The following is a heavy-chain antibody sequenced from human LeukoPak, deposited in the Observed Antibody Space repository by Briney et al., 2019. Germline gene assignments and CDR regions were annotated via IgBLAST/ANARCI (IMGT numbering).Heavy chain of an antibody. CDR3: ARDSSHYDILTGYYKGDYFDY. V-gene: IGHV1-46*01. D-gene: IGHD3-9*01. CDR1: GYTFTSYY. J-gene: IGHJ4*02. Sequence: ASVKVSCKASGYTFTSYYMRWVRQAPGQGLEWMGIINPSGGSTSYAQKFQGRVTMTRDTSTSTVYMELSSLRSEDTAVYYCARDSSHYDILTGYYKGDYFDYWGQGTLVTVSS. CDR2: INPSGGST.